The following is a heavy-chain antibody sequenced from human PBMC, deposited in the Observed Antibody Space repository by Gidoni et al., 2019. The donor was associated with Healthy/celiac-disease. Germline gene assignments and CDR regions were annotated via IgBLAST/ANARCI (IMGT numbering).Heavy chain of an antibody. J-gene: IGHJ4*02. CDR3: ARGGGVGAQVSPFYFDY. CDR1: GGSFSGYS. Sequence: QVQLQQWGAGLLKPSETLSLTCAVYGGSFSGYSWSWIRQPPGKGLEWIGEINHSGSTNYNPSLKSRVTISVDTSKNQFSLKLSSVTAADTAVYYCARGGGVGAQVSPFYFDYWGQGTLVTVSS. D-gene: IGHD3-16*01. CDR2: INHSGST. V-gene: IGHV4-34*01.